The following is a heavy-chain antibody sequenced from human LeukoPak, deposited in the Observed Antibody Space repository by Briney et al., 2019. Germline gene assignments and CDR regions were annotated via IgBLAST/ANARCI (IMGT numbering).Heavy chain of an antibody. D-gene: IGHD6-6*01. CDR2: IDPDTGGT. CDR3: ARDSRVSLDV. J-gene: IGHJ6*04. CDR1: EYTFTGYY. V-gene: IGHV1-2*06. Sequence: ASVRVSCKASEYTFTGYYMHWVRQAPGQGLEWMGRIDPDTGGTVYAQKFQGRVSMTRDTSVNTAYMDLSRPTSDDTAVYYCARDSRVSLDVWGKGTTVTVSS.